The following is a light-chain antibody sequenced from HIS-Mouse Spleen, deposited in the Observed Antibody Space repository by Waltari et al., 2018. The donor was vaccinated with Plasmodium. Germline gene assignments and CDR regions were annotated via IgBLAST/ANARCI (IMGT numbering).Light chain of an antibody. CDR3: NSRDSSGNHLV. J-gene: IGLJ3*02. CDR2: GKN. Sequence: SSELTQDPAVSVALGQTVRITCQGDSLRIYYASWYQQKPGQAPELVIYGKNNRPSGIPDRFSGSSSGNTASLTITGAQAEDEADYYCNSRDSSGNHLVFGGGTKLTVL. CDR1: SLRIYY. V-gene: IGLV3-19*01.